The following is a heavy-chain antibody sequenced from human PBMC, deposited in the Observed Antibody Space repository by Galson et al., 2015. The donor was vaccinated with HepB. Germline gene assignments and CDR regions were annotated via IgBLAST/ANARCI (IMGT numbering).Heavy chain of an antibody. Sequence: SLRLSCAASGFTFSSYAMSWVRQAPGKGLEWVPAISGSGGSTYYADSVKGRFTISRDNSKNTLYLQMNSLRAEDTAVYYCAPTYSSGSYSPGGYFDYWGQGTLVTVSS. CDR3: APTYSSGSYSPGGYFDY. CDR1: GFTFSSYA. V-gene: IGHV3-23*01. J-gene: IGHJ4*02. CDR2: ISGSGGST. D-gene: IGHD3-10*01.